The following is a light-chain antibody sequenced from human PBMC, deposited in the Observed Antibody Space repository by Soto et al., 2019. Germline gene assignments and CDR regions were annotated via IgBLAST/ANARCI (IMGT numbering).Light chain of an antibody. CDR1: SSDVGNYNL. J-gene: IGLJ3*02. CDR2: EGS. V-gene: IGLV2-23*01. CDR3: CSYAGDSTWV. Sequence: QSALTQPAYVSGSPGQSITISCTGTSSDVGNYNLVSWYQQHSGEDPKLLIYEGSKRPSGVSNRFSGSKFGNTASLTISGLQAEDEVDYYCCSYAGDSTWVFGGGTKLTVL.